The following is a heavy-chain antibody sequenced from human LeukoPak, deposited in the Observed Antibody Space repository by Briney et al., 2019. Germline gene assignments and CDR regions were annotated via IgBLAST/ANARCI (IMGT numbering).Heavy chain of an antibody. Sequence: GGSLRLSCAASGFTFSSYEMNWVRQAPGKGLEWVSYISSSGSTIYYADSVKGRFTISRDNAKNSLYLQMNSLRAEDTAVYYCAKGLGDYDFDYWGQGTLVTVSS. V-gene: IGHV3-48*03. CDR3: AKGLGDYDFDY. D-gene: IGHD4-17*01. J-gene: IGHJ4*02. CDR1: GFTFSSYE. CDR2: ISSSGSTI.